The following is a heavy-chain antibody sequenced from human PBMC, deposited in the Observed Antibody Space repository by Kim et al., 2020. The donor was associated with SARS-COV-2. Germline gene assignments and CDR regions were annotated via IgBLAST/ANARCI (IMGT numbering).Heavy chain of an antibody. CDR2: ISYDGSNN. V-gene: IGHV3-30-3*01. CDR3: ARDSETYHEKQRYYNCIDV. D-gene: IGHD3-10*01. CDR1: GFTFSSYA. Sequence: GGSLRLSCAASGFTFSSYAVHWVRQAPGKGLEWVAIISYDGSNNYYADSVKGRFTISRDNSKNTLYLQMNRLRAEDTAVYYCARDSETYHEKQRYYNCIDVWGQGTTVTVSS. J-gene: IGHJ6*02.